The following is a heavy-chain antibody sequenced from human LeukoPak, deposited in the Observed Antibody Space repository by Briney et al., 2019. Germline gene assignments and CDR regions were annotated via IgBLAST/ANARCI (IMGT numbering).Heavy chain of an antibody. CDR2: ISPNSGDT. CDR3: ARIISYGGSDGLAL. V-gene: IGHV1-2*02. J-gene: IGHJ3*01. CDR1: GYTLTAYY. D-gene: IGHD1-26*01. Sequence: ASVKVSCKASGYTLTAYYIYWVRQAPGQGLEWMGWISPNSGDTDYAQKFQGRVTMTRDTPISTVYMALSSLRSDDTAMYYCARIISYGGSDGLALWRQGTMVTVSS.